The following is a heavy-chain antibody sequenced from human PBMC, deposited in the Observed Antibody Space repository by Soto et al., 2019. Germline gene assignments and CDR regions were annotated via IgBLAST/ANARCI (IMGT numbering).Heavy chain of an antibody. CDR3: ARALVGYDGWSGYYTGSQLLDY. V-gene: IGHV4-59*08. Sequence: SETLSLTCTVAGGSISSYYWSWIRQPPGKGLEWIGYIYYSGSTNYNPSLKSRATISVDTSKSQFSLKLSSVTAADTAVYYCARALVGYDGWSGYYTGSQLLDYWSQGSLVTLSS. J-gene: IGHJ4*02. CDR2: IYYSGST. D-gene: IGHD3-3*01. CDR1: GGSISSYY.